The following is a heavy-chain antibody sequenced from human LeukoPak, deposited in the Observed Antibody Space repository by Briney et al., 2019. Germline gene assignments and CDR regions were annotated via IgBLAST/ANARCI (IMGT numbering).Heavy chain of an antibody. D-gene: IGHD1-26*01. Sequence: SETLSLTCAVYGGSFSGYYWSWIRQPPGKGLEWIGEINHSGGTNYNPSLKSRVTISADSSKNQFSLKLSSVTAADTAVYYCAKNGQSGFSFDPWGQGTLVTVSS. CDR3: AKNGQSGFSFDP. CDR1: GGSFSGYY. J-gene: IGHJ5*02. CDR2: INHSGGT. V-gene: IGHV4-34*01.